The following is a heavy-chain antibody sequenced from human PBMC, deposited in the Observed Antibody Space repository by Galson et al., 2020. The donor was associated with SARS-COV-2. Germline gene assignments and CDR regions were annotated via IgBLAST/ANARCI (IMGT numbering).Heavy chain of an antibody. J-gene: IGHJ2*01. D-gene: IGHD3-22*01. CDR1: GYSVSTTNY. CDR2: VYPSGTT. Sequence: SETLSLTCTVSGYSVSTTNYWGWVRQPPGRGLEWIGSVYPSGTTYYNPSLKRRVTISVDTSKNQFSLRLDSVTAADTALYYCARQGVNMIVLVTVPGWYFDLWGRGTLVTVSS. V-gene: IGHV4-38-2*02. CDR3: ARQGVNMIVLVTVPGWYFDL.